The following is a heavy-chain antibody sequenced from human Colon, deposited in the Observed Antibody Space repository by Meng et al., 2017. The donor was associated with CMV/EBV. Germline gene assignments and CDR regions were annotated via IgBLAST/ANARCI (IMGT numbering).Heavy chain of an antibody. CDR3: AKGGASSIWFDP. Sequence: GSLRLSCTVSGVSISGYYWSWIRQPPGRGPEYIGHIHYSGSTNYSPSLESRVSISVDTSKNQFSLNISSVTAADTAVYYCAKGGASSIWFDPWGQGTLGTVSS. V-gene: IGHV4-59*01. D-gene: IGHD6-6*01. CDR2: IHYSGST. J-gene: IGHJ5*02. CDR1: GVSISGYY.